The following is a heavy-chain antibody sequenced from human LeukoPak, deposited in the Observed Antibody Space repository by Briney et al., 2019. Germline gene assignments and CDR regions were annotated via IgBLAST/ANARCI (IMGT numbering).Heavy chain of an antibody. J-gene: IGHJ4*02. CDR3: TTGIDDEGGY. Sequence: GGSLRLSCAASGFTYSNVWMNWVRQAPGKGLAWVGRIKTNAEGGTLDYTAPVKGRFTISRDDSKNTLYLQMDSLEVEDTGMYYCTTGIDDEGGYWGQGTLVTVSS. D-gene: IGHD3-3*02. CDR2: IKTNAEGGTL. CDR1: GFTYSNVW. V-gene: IGHV3-15*07.